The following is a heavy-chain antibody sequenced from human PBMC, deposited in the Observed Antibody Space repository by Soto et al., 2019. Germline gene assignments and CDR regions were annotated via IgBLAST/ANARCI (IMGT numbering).Heavy chain of an antibody. CDR1: GFTFSSYG. CDR2: ISYDGSKK. CDR3: AKDGHIVVVVAATGVLDY. D-gene: IGHD2-15*01. J-gene: IGHJ4*02. Sequence: QVQLVESGGGVVQPGRSLRLSCAASGFTFSSYGMHWVRQAPGKGLEWVAVISYDGSKKYYADSVKGRFTISRDNSKNTLYLQMNSLRAEDTAVYYCAKDGHIVVVVAATGVLDYWGQGTLVTVSS. V-gene: IGHV3-30*18.